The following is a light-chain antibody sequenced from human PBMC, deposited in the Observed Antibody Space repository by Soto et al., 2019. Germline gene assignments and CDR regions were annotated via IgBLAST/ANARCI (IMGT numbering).Light chain of an antibody. CDR2: DAS. CDR3: QQYGSSHLT. V-gene: IGKV3-20*01. CDR1: QSVRSNY. Sequence: EIVLTQSPGTLSLSPGERATLSCRASQSVRSNYLAWYQQKPGQAPRFLIYDASTRATGIPDRFSGSGSGTDFTLTISRLGPEDFAVYYCQQYGSSHLTFGGGTKVDIK. J-gene: IGKJ4*01.